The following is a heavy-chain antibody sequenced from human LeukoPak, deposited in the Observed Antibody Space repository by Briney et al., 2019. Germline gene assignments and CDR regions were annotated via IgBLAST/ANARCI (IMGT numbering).Heavy chain of an antibody. J-gene: IGHJ4*02. CDR1: GFTFSSYA. D-gene: IGHD3-9*01. CDR2: ISGSGGST. V-gene: IGHV3-23*01. Sequence: GGALRLSCAASGFTFSSYAMSWVRQAPGKGLEGVSAISGSGGSTYYADSVKGRFTISRDNSKNTLYLQMNSLRAEDTAVYYCAKFGLRYFEWLLPLFFDYWGQGTLVTVSS. CDR3: AKFGLRYFEWLLPLFFDY.